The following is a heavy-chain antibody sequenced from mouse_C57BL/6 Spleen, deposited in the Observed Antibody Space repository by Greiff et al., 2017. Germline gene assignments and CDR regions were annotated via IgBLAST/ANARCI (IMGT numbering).Heavy chain of an antibody. Sequence: EVKLVESGGGLVQPGGSLKLSCAASGFTFSDYYMYWVRQTPEKRLEWVAYISNGGGSTYYPDTVKGRFTISRDNAKNTLYLQMSRLKSEDTAMYYCARAYYGNYYAMDYWGQGTSFTVSS. CDR2: ISNGGGST. D-gene: IGHD2-10*01. V-gene: IGHV5-12*01. CDR3: ARAYYGNYYAMDY. CDR1: GFTFSDYY. J-gene: IGHJ4*01.